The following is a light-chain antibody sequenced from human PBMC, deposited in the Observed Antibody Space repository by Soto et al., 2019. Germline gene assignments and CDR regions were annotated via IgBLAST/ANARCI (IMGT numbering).Light chain of an antibody. V-gene: IGKV3-11*01. Sequence: EIVLTQSPATLSLSPREIATLSCRASQNVNKNLIWYQQKRGQAPMLLIPDASIRATGIPARFSGSGSGTSFPLTMSSLETEDFPVYYCQHHANWPITFGQGTRLEIK. J-gene: IGKJ5*01. CDR2: DAS. CDR3: QHHANWPIT. CDR1: QNVNKN.